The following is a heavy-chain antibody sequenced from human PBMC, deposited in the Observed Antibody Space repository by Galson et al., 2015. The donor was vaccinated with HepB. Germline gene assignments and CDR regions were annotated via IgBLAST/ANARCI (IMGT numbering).Heavy chain of an antibody. CDR1: GFTFSSYG. CDR3: AKDFSVDTASSFPDY. Sequence: SLRLSCAASGFTFSSYGMHWVRQAPGKGLEWVAFIRYDGSNKYYADSVKGRFTISRDNSKNTLYLQMNSLRAEDTAVYYCAKDFSVDTASSFPDYWGQGTLVTVSS. D-gene: IGHD5-18*01. J-gene: IGHJ4*02. V-gene: IGHV3-30*02. CDR2: IRYDGSNK.